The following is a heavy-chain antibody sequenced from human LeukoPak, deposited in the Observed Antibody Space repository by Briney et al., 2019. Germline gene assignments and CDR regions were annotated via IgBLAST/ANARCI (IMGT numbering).Heavy chain of an antibody. D-gene: IGHD2-8*01. CDR1: GFTVSSSY. Sequence: QPGGSLRLSCAASGFTVSSSYMSWVRQAPGKGLEWVSVIYSGGSTYYADSVKGRFTISRDNSKNTLYLQMNSLRAEDTAVYYCAKAEKVLTRRRYYYYMDVWGKGTTVTVSS. CDR3: AKAEKVLTRRRYYYYMDV. V-gene: IGHV3-53*01. CDR2: IYSGGST. J-gene: IGHJ6*03.